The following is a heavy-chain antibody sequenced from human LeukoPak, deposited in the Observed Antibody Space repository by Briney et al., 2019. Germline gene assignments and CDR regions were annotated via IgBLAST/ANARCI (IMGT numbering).Heavy chain of an antibody. Sequence: QTSETLSLTCTVSGGSISSSSYYWSWIRQPAGKGLEWIGRIYTSGSTNYNPSLKSRVTISVDTSKNQFSLKLSSVTAADTAVYYCARQLRDGYNSPFDYWGQGTLVTVSS. CDR2: IYTSGST. V-gene: IGHV4-61*02. CDR1: GGSISSSSYY. J-gene: IGHJ4*02. D-gene: IGHD5-24*01. CDR3: ARQLRDGYNSPFDY.